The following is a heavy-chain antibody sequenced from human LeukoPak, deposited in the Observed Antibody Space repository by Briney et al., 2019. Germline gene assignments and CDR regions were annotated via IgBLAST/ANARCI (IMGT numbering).Heavy chain of an antibody. Sequence: PSETLSLTCTVSGVSISSYYWSWIRQPPGKGLEWIGYIYYSGSTNYNPSLKSRVTISVDTSKNQFSLKLSSVTAADTAVYYCARAEYYFDYWGQGTLVTVSS. V-gene: IGHV4-59*01. CDR3: ARAEYYFDY. J-gene: IGHJ4*02. CDR2: IYYSGST. D-gene: IGHD3-10*01. CDR1: GVSISSYY.